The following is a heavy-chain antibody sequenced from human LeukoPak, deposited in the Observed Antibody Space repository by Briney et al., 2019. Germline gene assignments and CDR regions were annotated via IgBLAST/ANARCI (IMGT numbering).Heavy chain of an antibody. CDR2: MNPNSGNT. J-gene: IGHJ4*02. D-gene: IGHD3-9*01. Sequence: ASVKVSCKASGYTFTNYDINWVRQATGQGLEWVGRMNPNSGNTGYAQKFQGRVTITRNTSISTAYMELSSLRSDDTAVYYCAKENYDVLTGYYQTNFDYWGQGTLVTVSS. V-gene: IGHV1-8*03. CDR1: GYTFTNYD. CDR3: AKENYDVLTGYYQTNFDY.